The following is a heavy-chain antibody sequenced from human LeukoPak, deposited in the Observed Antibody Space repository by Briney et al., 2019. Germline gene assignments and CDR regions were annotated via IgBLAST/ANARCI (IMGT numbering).Heavy chain of an antibody. CDR2: ISAYNGNT. CDR3: ARASHPLLTGYYNYYYYGMDV. J-gene: IGHJ6*02. CDR1: GYTFTSYG. Sequence: GASVKVSCKASGYTFTSYGISWVRQAPGQGLEWMGWISAYNGNTNYAQKLQGRVTMTTDTSTSTAYMELRSLRSDDTAVYYCARASHPLLTGYYNYYYYGMDVWGQGTTVTVSS. D-gene: IGHD3-9*01. V-gene: IGHV1-18*01.